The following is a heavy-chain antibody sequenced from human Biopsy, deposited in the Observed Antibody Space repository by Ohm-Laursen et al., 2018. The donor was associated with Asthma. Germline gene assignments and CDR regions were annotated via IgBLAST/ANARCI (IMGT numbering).Heavy chain of an antibody. V-gene: IGHV3-30*18. CDR3: AKDVFPGWELRRGPDY. CDR1: GFTFSSYG. D-gene: IGHD1-26*01. CDR2: ISFDGSNK. J-gene: IGHJ4*02. Sequence: SLRLSCAATGFTFSSYGMHWVRQAPGKGLDWVAVISFDGSNKNYTDSVKGRFTISRDNSRNTLHLQMNSLRAEDTAVYYCAKDVFPGWELRRGPDYWGQGTLVTVSS.